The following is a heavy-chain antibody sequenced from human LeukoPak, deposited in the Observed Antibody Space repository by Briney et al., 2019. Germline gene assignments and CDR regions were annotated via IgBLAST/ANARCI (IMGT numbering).Heavy chain of an antibody. CDR1: GFTFSSYA. D-gene: IGHD3-22*01. V-gene: IGHV3-23*01. Sequence: GGSLRLSCAASGFTFSSYAMSWVRQAPGKGLEWVSAISGSGGSTYYADSAKGRFTISRDNSKNTLYLQMNSLRAEDTAVYYCAKDTRTMIVVASDYWGQGTLVTVSS. CDR3: AKDTRTMIVVASDY. J-gene: IGHJ4*02. CDR2: ISGSGGST.